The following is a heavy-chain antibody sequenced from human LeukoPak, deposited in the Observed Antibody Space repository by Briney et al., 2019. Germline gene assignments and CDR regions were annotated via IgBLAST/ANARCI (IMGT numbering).Heavy chain of an antibody. Sequence: PGGSLRLSCAASGFTFSTYGMHWVRQAAGKGLEWVAVIRYDGNNKYYADSVKGRFTISRDNSKNTLYLQMNSLRDEDTAVYYCARDGMVRGVIIWDAFDIWGQGTMVTVSS. CDR3: ARDGMVRGVIIWDAFDI. CDR2: IRYDGNNK. CDR1: GFTFSTYG. V-gene: IGHV3-33*01. D-gene: IGHD3-10*01. J-gene: IGHJ3*02.